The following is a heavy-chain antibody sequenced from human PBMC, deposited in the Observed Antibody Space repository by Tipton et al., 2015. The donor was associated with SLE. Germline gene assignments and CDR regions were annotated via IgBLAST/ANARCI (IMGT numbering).Heavy chain of an antibody. D-gene: IGHD3-10*01. CDR3: ARGVAGYYFYYYMDV. CDR1: GDSISSRNYY. Sequence: TLSLTCSVSGDSISSRNYYWGWIRQPPGKGLEWIGSMYYGGSTGGSTYYNLSLKSRATISVDTSKNQLSLKLTSGTAADTAVYYCARGVAGYYFYYYMDVWGKGTTVTISS. J-gene: IGHJ6*03. CDR2: MYYGGSTGGST. V-gene: IGHV4-39*07.